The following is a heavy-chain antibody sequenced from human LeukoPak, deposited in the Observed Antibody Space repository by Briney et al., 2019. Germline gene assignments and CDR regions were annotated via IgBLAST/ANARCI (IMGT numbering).Heavy chain of an antibody. CDR2: ISGSGGST. CDR1: GFTFSGYA. CDR3: AKDMYYDILTGYYMGYNWFDP. Sequence: GGSLRLSCAASGFTFSGYAMSWVRQAPGKGLEWVSAISGSGGSTYYADSVKGRFTISRDNSKNTLYLQMNSLRAEDTAVYYCAKDMYYDILTGYYMGYNWFDPWGQGTLVTVSS. V-gene: IGHV3-23*01. D-gene: IGHD3-9*01. J-gene: IGHJ5*02.